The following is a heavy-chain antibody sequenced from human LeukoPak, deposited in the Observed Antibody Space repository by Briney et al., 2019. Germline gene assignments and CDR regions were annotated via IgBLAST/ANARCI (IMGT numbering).Heavy chain of an antibody. CDR3: ARDLYYYYYMDV. CDR2: IHHSGST. Sequence: SETLSLTCTVSGYFISSGYYWGWIRQPPGKGLQWIGSIHHSGSTYYNPSLKSRVTISVDTSKNQFSLKLSSVTAADTAVYYCARDLYYYYYMDVWGKGTTVTVSS. V-gene: IGHV4-38-2*02. CDR1: GYFISSGYY. J-gene: IGHJ6*03.